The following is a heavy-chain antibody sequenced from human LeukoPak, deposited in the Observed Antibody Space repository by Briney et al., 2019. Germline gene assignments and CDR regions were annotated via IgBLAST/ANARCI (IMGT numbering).Heavy chain of an antibody. CDR1: GFTFDDYS. CDR3: TTEYSSSSGQVGDDAFDI. CDR2: INWNGGST. J-gene: IGHJ3*02. Sequence: GGSLRLSCVASGFTFDDYSMSWVRQAPGKGLEWVSGINWNGGSTGYADSVKGRFTISRDNSKNTLYLQMNSLRAEDTAVYYCTTEYSSSSGQVGDDAFDIWGQGTMVTVSS. V-gene: IGHV3-20*04. D-gene: IGHD6-6*01.